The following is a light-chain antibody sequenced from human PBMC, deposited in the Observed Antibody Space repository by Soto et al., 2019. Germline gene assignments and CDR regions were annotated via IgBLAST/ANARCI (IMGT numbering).Light chain of an antibody. V-gene: IGKV3-20*01. Sequence: ETVLTQSPGTLSLSPGERATLSCRASQSVGGSLAWYQQRPGQAPRLLVYHTSNRATGIPARFSGSGSGTDFTLTISSLEPEDFAVYYCQQYGSSPITFGQGTRLEIK. J-gene: IGKJ5*01. CDR3: QQYGSSPIT. CDR1: QSVGGS. CDR2: HTS.